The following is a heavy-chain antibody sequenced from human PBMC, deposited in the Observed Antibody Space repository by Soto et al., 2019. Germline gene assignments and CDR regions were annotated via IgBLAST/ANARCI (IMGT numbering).Heavy chain of an antibody. Sequence: EVQLVASGGGLVQPGGSLRLSCAASGFTFSSDYMHWVRRVPGKGLMWVSRLSPDGADIRYADSVVGRFTISRDNARNTLFLQMDSLRVDDTAIYYCARDFLHGGQWGRGTLVTVSS. CDR2: LSPDGADI. D-gene: IGHD2-15*01. J-gene: IGHJ4*01. CDR1: GFTFSSDY. V-gene: IGHV3-74*01. CDR3: ARDFLHGGQ.